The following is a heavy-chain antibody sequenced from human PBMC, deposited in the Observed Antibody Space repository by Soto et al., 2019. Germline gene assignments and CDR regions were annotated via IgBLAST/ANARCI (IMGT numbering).Heavy chain of an antibody. V-gene: IGHV3-13*01. CDR3: ARGHGAGDFDY. CDR1: GFTFSTYD. J-gene: IGHJ4*02. D-gene: IGHD1-26*01. Sequence: EVQLVQSGGGLARPGGSLRLSCAASGFTFSTYDIHWVRQGPGKGLEWVSAIGITADTYYSGSVKGRFTISRENAKDSVFLQMNSLRAEDTAVYYCARGHGAGDFDYWGQGTPVTVS. CDR2: IGITADT.